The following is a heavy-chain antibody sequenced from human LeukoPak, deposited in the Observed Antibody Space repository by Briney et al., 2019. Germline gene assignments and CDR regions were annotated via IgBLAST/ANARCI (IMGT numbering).Heavy chain of an antibody. J-gene: IGHJ4*02. CDR2: ISGSGGST. Sequence: GGSLRLSCAASGFTFSSYAMSWVRQPPGKGLEWVSAISGSGGSTYYADSVKGRFTISRDNSKNPLYLQMNRLRAEDTAVYYCAKDHSGRYDFSSGYFAFDYWGQGTLVTVSS. CDR1: GFTFSSYA. V-gene: IGHV3-23*01. CDR3: AKDHSGRYDFSSGYFAFDY. D-gene: IGHD3-3*01.